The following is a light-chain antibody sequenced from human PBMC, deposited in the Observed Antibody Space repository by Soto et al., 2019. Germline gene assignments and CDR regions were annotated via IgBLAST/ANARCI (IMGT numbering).Light chain of an antibody. J-gene: IGKJ4*02. CDR1: QGISSY. V-gene: IGKV1D-8*02. CDR3: QQYYSYPLT. Sequence: RTPAPAALSVSPGVRWTLSFLMSQGISSYLDWYQQKPGKAPKLLIYAASTLQSGVPSRFSGSGSGTDFTLTISCLQSEDFATYYCQQYYSYPLTFGGGTKVDTK. CDR2: AAS.